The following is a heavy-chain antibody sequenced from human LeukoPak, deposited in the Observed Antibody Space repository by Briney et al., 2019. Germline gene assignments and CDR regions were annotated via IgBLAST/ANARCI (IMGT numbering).Heavy chain of an antibody. V-gene: IGHV1-18*01. CDR3: ARRDQLLHEAARRGAYYYYYMDV. J-gene: IGHJ6*03. CDR2: ISAYNGNT. D-gene: IGHD2-2*01. Sequence: ASVKVSCKASGYTFTSYGISWVRQAPGQGLEWMGWISAYNGNTNYAQKLQGRVTMTTDTSTSTAYMELRSLRSDDTAVYYCARRDQLLHEAARRGAYYYYYMDVWGKGTTVTVSS. CDR1: GYTFTSYG.